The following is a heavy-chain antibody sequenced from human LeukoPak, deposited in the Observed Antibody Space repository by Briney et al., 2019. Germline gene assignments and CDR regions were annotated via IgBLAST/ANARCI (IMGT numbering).Heavy chain of an antibody. D-gene: IGHD3-3*01. V-gene: IGHV3-23*01. J-gene: IGHJ4*02. CDR3: AKGQLGFLEWLFHLFDY. CDR2: ISGSGGST. Sequence: GGSLRLSCAASGFTFSSYAMSWVRQAPGKGLEWVSAISGSGGSTYYADSVKGRFTISRDNSKNTLYLQMNSLRAEDTAVYYCAKGQLGFLEWLFHLFDYWGQGTLVTVSS. CDR1: GFTFSSYA.